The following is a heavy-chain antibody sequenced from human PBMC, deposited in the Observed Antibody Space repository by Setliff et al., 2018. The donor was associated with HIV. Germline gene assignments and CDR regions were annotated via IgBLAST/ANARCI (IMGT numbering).Heavy chain of an antibody. J-gene: IGHJ4*02. CDR2: ISYDGSNN. CDR3: ALAGRAVYY. Sequence: GGSLRLSCVDSGFTFSNYAMHWVRQAPGKGLEWVAVISYDGSNNYYADSVKGRFTISRDNAKNTLYLQMNSLRAEDTAVYYCALAGRAVYYWGQGTLVTVSS. V-gene: IGHV3-30*04. D-gene: IGHD6-19*01. CDR1: GFTFSNYA.